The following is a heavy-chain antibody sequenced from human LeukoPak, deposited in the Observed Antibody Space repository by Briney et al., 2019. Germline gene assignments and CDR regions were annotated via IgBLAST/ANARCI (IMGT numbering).Heavy chain of an antibody. J-gene: IGHJ4*02. D-gene: IGHD6-6*01. CDR2: ISWNSGSI. Sequence: PGGSLRLSCAASGFTFDDYAMHWVRQAPGKGLEWVSGISWNSGSIGYADSVKGRFTISRDNAKNSLYLQMNSLRAEDTALYYCAKDIIGAIAARRFDYWGQGTLVTVSS. CDR1: GFTFDDYA. CDR3: AKDIIGAIAARRFDY. V-gene: IGHV3-9*01.